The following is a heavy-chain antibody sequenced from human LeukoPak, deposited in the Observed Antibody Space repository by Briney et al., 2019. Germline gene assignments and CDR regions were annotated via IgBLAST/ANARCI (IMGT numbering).Heavy chain of an antibody. CDR2: IYYSGST. Sequence: SETLSLTCTVSGGSISSGGYYWSWIRQHPGKGLEWIGYIYYSGSTYYNPSLKSRVTISVDTSKNQFSLKLSSVTAADTAVYYCARLGRIQLWSFDYWGQGTLVTVSS. D-gene: IGHD5-18*01. CDR1: GGSISSGGYY. V-gene: IGHV4-31*03. CDR3: ARLGRIQLWSFDY. J-gene: IGHJ4*02.